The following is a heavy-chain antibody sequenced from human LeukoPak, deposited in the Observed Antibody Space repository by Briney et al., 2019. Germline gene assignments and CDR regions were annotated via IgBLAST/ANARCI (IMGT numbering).Heavy chain of an antibody. Sequence: PGRSLRLSCAASGFTFSSYGMLWVRQAPGKGLEWVAVIWYDGSIKYYADSVKGRFTISRDNPKNTLYLQMNSLRAEDTAVYYCARVGSGSYFLDGFDIWGQGTMVTVSS. CDR2: IWYDGSIK. D-gene: IGHD1-26*01. CDR3: ARVGSGSYFLDGFDI. CDR1: GFTFSSYG. V-gene: IGHV3-33*01. J-gene: IGHJ3*02.